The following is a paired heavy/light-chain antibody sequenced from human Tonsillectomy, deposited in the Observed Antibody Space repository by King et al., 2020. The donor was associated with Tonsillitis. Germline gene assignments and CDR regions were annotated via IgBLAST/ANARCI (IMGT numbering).Light chain of an antibody. CDR2: NNN. V-gene: IGLV1-44*01. CDR3: ASWDDSLNGRWV. CDR1: SSNIENNA. Sequence: QSVLTQPPSASGTPGQRVTISCSGSSSNIENNAVTWYRQLPGTAPKLLIYNNNQRPSGVPDRLSGSKSGTSASLAISGLQSEDEADYYCASWDDSLNGRWVFGGGTRLTVL. J-gene: IGLJ3*02.
Heavy chain of an antibody. V-gene: IGHV4-38-2*02. CDR1: GYSISSGYH. Sequence: QVQLQESGPGLVKPSETLSLNCTVAGYSISSGYHWGWIRQPPGKGLEWIGSVHHSGRAHYNPSLKSRVTISVDTSNNQFSLKVNSVTATDTAVYYCARHILEWKLDFWGQGALVTVSS. CDR2: VHHSGRA. CDR3: ARHILEWKLDF. J-gene: IGHJ4*02. D-gene: IGHD3-3*01.